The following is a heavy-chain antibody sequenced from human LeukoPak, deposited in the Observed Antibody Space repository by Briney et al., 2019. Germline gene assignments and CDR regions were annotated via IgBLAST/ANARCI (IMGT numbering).Heavy chain of an antibody. J-gene: IGHJ5*02. D-gene: IGHD3-16*02. Sequence: ASETLSLTCTVSGYSISSGYYWSWIRQPPGKGLEWIGEINHSGSTNYNPSLKSRVTISVDTSKNQFSLKLSSVTAADTAVYYCARRYYDYVWGSYRYGWFDPWGQGTLVTVSS. V-gene: IGHV4-38-2*02. CDR2: INHSGST. CDR1: GYSISSGYY. CDR3: ARRYYDYVWGSYRYGWFDP.